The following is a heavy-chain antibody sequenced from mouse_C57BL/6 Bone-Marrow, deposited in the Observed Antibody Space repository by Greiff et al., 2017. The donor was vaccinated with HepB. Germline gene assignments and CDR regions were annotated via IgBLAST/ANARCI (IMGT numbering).Heavy chain of an antibody. J-gene: IGHJ2*01. D-gene: IGHD2-1*01. V-gene: IGHV1-9*01. CDR3: ARYGNYPGRYFDY. CDR2: ILPGSGST. Sequence: QVQLQQSGAELVRPGASVKLSCTASGFNIKDDYMHWVKQRPGHGLEWIGEILPGSGSTNYNEKFKGKATFTADTSSNTAYMQLSSLTTEDSAIYYCARYGNYPGRYFDYWGQGTTLTVSS. CDR1: GFNIKDDY.